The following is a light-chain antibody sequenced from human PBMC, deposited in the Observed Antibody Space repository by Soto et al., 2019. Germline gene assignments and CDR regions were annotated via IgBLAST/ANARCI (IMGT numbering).Light chain of an antibody. CDR2: GAS. J-gene: IGKJ4*01. CDR3: QQYGSSPHT. CDR1: QSVSSN. Sequence: EIVMTQSPATLSVSPGERATLSCRASQSVSSNLAWYQQKPGQAPRFLIYGASTRATGIPARFSGSGSGTEFTLTISSLQSEDFAVYYCQQYGSSPHTFGGGTKVEIK. V-gene: IGKV3-15*01.